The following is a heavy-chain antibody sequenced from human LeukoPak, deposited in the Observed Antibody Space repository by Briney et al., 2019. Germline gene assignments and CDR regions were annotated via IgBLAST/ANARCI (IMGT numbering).Heavy chain of an antibody. CDR3: ARDSSSALDFFYYYGMDV. CDR2: ISSSSSTI. J-gene: IGHJ6*02. Sequence: GGSLRLSCAASGFTFSSYSMNWVRQAPGKRLEWVSYISSSSSTIYYADSVKGRFTISRDNAKNSLYLQMNSLRAEDTAVYYCARDSSSALDFFYYYGMDVWGQGTTVTVSS. D-gene: IGHD6-6*01. CDR1: GFTFSSYS. V-gene: IGHV3-48*01.